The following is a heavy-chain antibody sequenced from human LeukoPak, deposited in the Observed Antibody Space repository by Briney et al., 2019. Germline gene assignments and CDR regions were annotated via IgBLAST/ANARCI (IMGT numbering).Heavy chain of an antibody. Sequence: GESLKISCKGSGYSFTSYWIGWVRQMPGKGLEWMGIIYPGDSDTRYSPSFQGQVTISADKSISTAYLQWSSLKASDTAMYYCARRYYYVSSGYTAFDIWGQGTMVTVSS. CDR1: GYSFTSYW. CDR2: IYPGDSDT. D-gene: IGHD3-22*01. J-gene: IGHJ3*02. V-gene: IGHV5-51*01. CDR3: ARRYYYVSSGYTAFDI.